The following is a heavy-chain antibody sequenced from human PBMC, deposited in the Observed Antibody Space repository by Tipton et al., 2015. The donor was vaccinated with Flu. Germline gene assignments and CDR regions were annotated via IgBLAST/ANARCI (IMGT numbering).Heavy chain of an antibody. D-gene: IGHD6-6*01. V-gene: IGHV4-59*12. Sequence: TLSLTCTVSGGSISSYYWSWIRQPPGKGLEWIGYIYYSGSTNYNPSLKSRVTISVDTSKNQFSLKLSSVTAADTAVYYCARARPAYSSSSPMRPRGQGTLVTVSS. CDR2: IYYSGST. CDR1: GGSISSYY. J-gene: IGHJ5*02. CDR3: ARARPAYSSSSPMRP.